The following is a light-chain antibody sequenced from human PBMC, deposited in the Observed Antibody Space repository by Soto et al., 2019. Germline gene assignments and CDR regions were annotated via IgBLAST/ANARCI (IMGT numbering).Light chain of an antibody. CDR2: EVS. J-gene: IGLJ1*01. CDR1: SSDVGSYNL. CDR3: CSYAGSGTFV. Sequence: QSALTQPASVSGSPGQSTTISCTGTSSDVGSYNLVTWYQQHPGKAPKLMIYEVSKRPSGVSSRFSGSKSGNTASLTISGLQDEDEADYYCCSYAGSGTFVFGVGTKLTVL. V-gene: IGLV2-23*02.